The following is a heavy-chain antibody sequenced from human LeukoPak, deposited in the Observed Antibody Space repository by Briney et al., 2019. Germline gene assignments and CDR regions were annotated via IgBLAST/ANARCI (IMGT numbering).Heavy chain of an antibody. V-gene: IGHV3-30*02. CDR1: GFTFSSYA. CDR3: AKGSKAVLFTRDHYMDV. Sequence: GGSLRLSCAASGFTFSSYAMHWVRQAPGKGLEWVAFIRYDGTNKYYADSVKGRFTISRDNSKNTLYLQMNSLRAEDTAVYYCAKGSKAVLFTRDHYMDVWGKGTTVTISS. D-gene: IGHD6-19*01. J-gene: IGHJ6*03. CDR2: IRYDGTNK.